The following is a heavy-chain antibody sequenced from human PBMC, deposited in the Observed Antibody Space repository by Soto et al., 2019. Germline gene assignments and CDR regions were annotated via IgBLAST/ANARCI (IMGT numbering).Heavy chain of an antibody. CDR3: VCFWPPPYSDALTDYTVAFDY. Sequence: PSETLSLTCSVSGASISSNFWSWVRQPPGKGLEWIGYIYYSGSTNYNPSLKSRVTISVDTSKNQFSLKLSSVTAADTAVYSCVCFWPPPYSDALTDYTVAFDYWGQGTLVTSPQ. D-gene: IGHD3-9*01. CDR2: IYYSGST. CDR1: GASISSNF. J-gene: IGHJ4*02. V-gene: IGHV4-59*01.